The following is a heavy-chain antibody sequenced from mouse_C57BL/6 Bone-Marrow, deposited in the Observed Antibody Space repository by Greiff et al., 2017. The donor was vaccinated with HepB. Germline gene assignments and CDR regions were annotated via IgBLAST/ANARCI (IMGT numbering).Heavy chain of an antibody. CDR1: GYTFTSYW. Sequence: QVQLQQPGAELVKPGASVKLSCKASGYTFTSYWMHWVKQRPGQGLEWIGMIHPNSGSTNYNEKFKSKTTLAVDKSPSTPYMQLSSLTSEDTAVYYCERHFYAMDDWGQGTSVTVSS. CDR2: IHPNSGST. CDR3: ERHFYAMDD. V-gene: IGHV1-64*01. J-gene: IGHJ4*01.